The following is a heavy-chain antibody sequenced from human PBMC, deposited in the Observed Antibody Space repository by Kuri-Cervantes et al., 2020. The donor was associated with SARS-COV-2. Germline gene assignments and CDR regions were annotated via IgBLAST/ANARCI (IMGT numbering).Heavy chain of an antibody. V-gene: IGHV4-59*01. CDR3: GRAGYYFDY. CDR1: GGSISSYY. J-gene: IGHJ4*02. CDR2: IYYSGST. Sequence: SETLSLTCTVSGGSISSYYWSWIRQPPGKGLEWIGYIYYSGSTNYNPSLKSRVTISVDTSKNQFSLKLSSVTAADTAVYYCGRAGYYFDYWGQGTLVTVSS.